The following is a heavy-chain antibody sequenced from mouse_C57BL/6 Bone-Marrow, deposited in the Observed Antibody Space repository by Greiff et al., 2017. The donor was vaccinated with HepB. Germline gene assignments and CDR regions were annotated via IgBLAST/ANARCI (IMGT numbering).Heavy chain of an antibody. CDR2: INYDGSST. V-gene: IGHV5-16*01. CDR3: ARDCSSYDWYFDV. D-gene: IGHD1-1*01. CDR1: GFTFSDYY. J-gene: IGHJ1*03. Sequence: EVKLVESEGGLVQPGSSMKLSCTASGFTFSDYYMAWVRQVPEKGLEWVANINYDGSSTYYLDSLKSRFIISRDNAKNILYLQMSSLKSEDTATYYCARDCSSYDWYFDVWGTGTTVTVSS.